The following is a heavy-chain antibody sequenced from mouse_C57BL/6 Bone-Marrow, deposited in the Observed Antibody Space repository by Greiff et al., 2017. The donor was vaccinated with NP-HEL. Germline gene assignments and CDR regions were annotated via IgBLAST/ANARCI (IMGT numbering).Heavy chain of an antibody. Sequence: EVNLVESGGGLVQPGGSMKLSCAASGFTFSDAWMDWVRQSPEKGLEWVAEIRNKANNPASYYAESVKGRVTISRDESKSSVYLQMNSLRAEDTGVYYCTTAAQATLDYWGQGTTLTVSS. D-gene: IGHD3-2*02. J-gene: IGHJ2*01. V-gene: IGHV6-6*01. CDR3: TTAAQATLDY. CDR2: IRNKANNPAS. CDR1: GFTFSDAW.